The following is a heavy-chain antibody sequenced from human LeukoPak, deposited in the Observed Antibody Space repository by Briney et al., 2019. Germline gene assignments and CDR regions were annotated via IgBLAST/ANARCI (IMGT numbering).Heavy chain of an antibody. D-gene: IGHD2-2*01. CDR3: ARGAPDIVVVPAARSYWYFDL. CDR2: TYYRSKWYN. Sequence: SQTLSLACAISGDSVSSNSAAWNWTRQSPSRGLEWLGRTYYRSKWYNDYAVSVKSRITIDPDTSKNQFSLQLNSVTPGDTAVYYCARGAPDIVVVPAARSYWYFDLWGRGTLVTVSS. J-gene: IGHJ2*01. V-gene: IGHV6-1*01. CDR1: GDSVSSNSAA.